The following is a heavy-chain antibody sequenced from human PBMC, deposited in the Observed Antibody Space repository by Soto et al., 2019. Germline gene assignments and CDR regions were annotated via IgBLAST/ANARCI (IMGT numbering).Heavy chain of an antibody. Sequence: EVQLVESGGGLVQPGGSLRLSCAASGFTFSSYWMSWVRQAPGKGLEWVANIKQDGSEKYYVDSVKGRFTISRDNAKNSLYLQMNSLRAEDTAAYYCPRAASGSGSYIHFYYNMDVWGKGTTVTVSS. CDR1: GFTFSSYW. J-gene: IGHJ6*03. CDR2: IKQDGSEK. CDR3: PRAASGSGSYIHFYYNMDV. D-gene: IGHD3-10*01. V-gene: IGHV3-7*03.